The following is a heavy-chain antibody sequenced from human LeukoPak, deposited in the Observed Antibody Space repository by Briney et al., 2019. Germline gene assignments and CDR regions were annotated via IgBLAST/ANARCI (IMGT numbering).Heavy chain of an antibody. V-gene: IGHV4-38-2*01. CDR3: ARMGVSYYYDSSTYFPTAFDV. J-gene: IGHJ3*01. CDR2: IFHNGSI. CDR1: GYSISSGYY. Sequence: PSETLSLTCDVSGYSISSGYYWGLIPQSPGEGLEGIATIFHNGSIYYNPSLKSRVTLSVDTSKNQFTLKLDSVTAADTAMYYCARMGVSYYYDSSTYFPTAFDVWGQGTMVSVSS. D-gene: IGHD3-22*01.